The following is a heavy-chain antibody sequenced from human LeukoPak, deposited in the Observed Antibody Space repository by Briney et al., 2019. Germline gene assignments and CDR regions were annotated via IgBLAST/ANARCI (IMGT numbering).Heavy chain of an antibody. D-gene: IGHD3-22*01. J-gene: IGHJ4*02. CDR2: INPSNGET. V-gene: IGHV1-2*07. CDR1: GYTLSDNY. Sequence: ASVKVSCKASGYTLSDNYLHWVRQAPGQRFEWMAWINPSNGETKFAPRFQGRVTMTRDTSISTAYMELSSLRPDDTAVYYCARVDSHHSTRGYYYWGQGTLVTVSS. CDR3: ARVDSHHSTRGYYY.